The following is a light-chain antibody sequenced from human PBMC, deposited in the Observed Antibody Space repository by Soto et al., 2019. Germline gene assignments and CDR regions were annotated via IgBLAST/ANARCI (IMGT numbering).Light chain of an antibody. J-gene: IGKJ1*01. CDR2: DAS. CDR3: QQRGNWPLT. CDR1: QSVGSY. Sequence: EIVLTQSPATLSLSPGERATLSCRASQSVGSYFAWYQQKPGQAPRLLIYDASNRATGIPARFSGRGSGTDFTLTISSLEPEDFAVYYCQQRGNWPLTFGQGTKVEIK. V-gene: IGKV3-11*01.